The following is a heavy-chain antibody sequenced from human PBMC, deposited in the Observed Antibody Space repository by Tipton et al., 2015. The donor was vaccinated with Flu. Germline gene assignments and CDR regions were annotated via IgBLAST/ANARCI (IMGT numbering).Heavy chain of an antibody. D-gene: IGHD4/OR15-4a*01. CDR3: ARTDRMVRYYYYGMDV. CDR1: GYSFTSYW. CDR2: IYPGDSDT. Sequence: QLVQSGAEVKKPGESLKISCKGSGYSFTSYWIGWVRQMPGKGLGWMGIIYPGDSDTRYSPSFQGQVTISADKSISTAYLQWSSLKASDTAMYYCARTDRMVRYYYYGMDVWGQGTTVTVSS. J-gene: IGHJ6*02. V-gene: IGHV5-51*01.